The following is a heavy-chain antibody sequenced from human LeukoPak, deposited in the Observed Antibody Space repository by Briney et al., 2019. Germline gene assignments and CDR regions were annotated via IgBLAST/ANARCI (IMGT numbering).Heavy chain of an antibody. V-gene: IGHV3-53*01. D-gene: IGHD3-3*01. CDR3: ATPLLRFLEWY. CDR1: GFTVSSNY. J-gene: IGHJ4*02. CDR2: IYSGGTT. Sequence: GGSLRLSCAASGFTVSSNYMSWVRQAPGKGLEWVSVIYSGGTTYYTDSVKGRFTISRDNSKNTLYLQMNSLRAEDTAVYYCATPLLRFLEWYWGQGTLVTVSS.